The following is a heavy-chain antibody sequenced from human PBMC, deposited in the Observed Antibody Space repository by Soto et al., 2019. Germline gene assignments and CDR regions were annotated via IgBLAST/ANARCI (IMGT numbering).Heavy chain of an antibody. CDR1: GGSISSYY. J-gene: IGHJ4*02. CDR2: IYYSGST. D-gene: IGHD6-19*01. V-gene: IGHV4-59*12. Sequence: SETLSLTCPVSGGSISSYYWSWIRQPPGKGLEWIGYIYYSGSTYYNPSLKSRVTISVDTSKNQFSLKLSSVTAADTAVYYCASSGWWYFDYWGQGTLVTVSS. CDR3: ASSGWWYFDY.